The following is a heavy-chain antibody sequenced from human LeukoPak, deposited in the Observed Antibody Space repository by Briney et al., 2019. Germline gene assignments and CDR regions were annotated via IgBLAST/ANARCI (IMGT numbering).Heavy chain of an antibody. CDR1: GGSIXSYY. J-gene: IGHJ6*02. CDR2: IYTSGST. Sequence: ETLSLTCXXXGGSIXSYYWSWIRQPAGKGLEWIGRIYTSGSTNYNPSLKSRVTMSVDTSKNQFSLKLSSVTAADTAVYYCAREASGYYDFWSGYPSYYYYGMDVWGQGTTVTVSS. V-gene: IGHV4-4*07. CDR3: AREASGYYDFWSGYPSYYYYGMDV. D-gene: IGHD3-3*01.